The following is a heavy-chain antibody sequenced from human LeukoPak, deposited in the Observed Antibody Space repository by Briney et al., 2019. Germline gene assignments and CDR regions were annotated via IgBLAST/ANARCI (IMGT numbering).Heavy chain of an antibody. D-gene: IGHD6-6*01. Sequence: RASVKVSCKASGYTFSGYYMHCVRQAPGQGLEWMGWINPNSGGTNYAQKFQGRVTMTRDMSTSTVYMELSSLRSEDTAVYYCARDRYSSSRAVTFGWFDPWGQGTLVTVSS. CDR2: INPNSGGT. J-gene: IGHJ5*02. V-gene: IGHV1-2*02. CDR1: GYTFSGYY. CDR3: ARDRYSSSRAVTFGWFDP.